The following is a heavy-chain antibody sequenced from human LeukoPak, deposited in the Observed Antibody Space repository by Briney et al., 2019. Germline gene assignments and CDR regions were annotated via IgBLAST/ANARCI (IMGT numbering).Heavy chain of an antibody. CDR3: ARRRDGYNPVVDY. V-gene: IGHV4-59*01. CDR2: IYYSGST. CDR1: GGSISSYY. J-gene: IGHJ4*02. Sequence: SETLSLTCSVSGGSISSYYWSWIRQPPGKGLEWIGYIYYSGSTNYNPSLKSRVTISVDTFKNQFSLNLNSVTAADTAVYYCARRRDGYNPVVDYWGQGTLVTVSS. D-gene: IGHD5-24*01.